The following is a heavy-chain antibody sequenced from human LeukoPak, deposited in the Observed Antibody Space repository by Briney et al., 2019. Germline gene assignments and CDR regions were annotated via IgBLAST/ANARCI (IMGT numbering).Heavy chain of an antibody. V-gene: IGHV3-30*02. CDR3: EKDHCTNGVCYNDY. CDR1: GFTFSSYG. CDR2: IRYDGSNK. Sequence: GGSLRLSCAASGFTFSSYGMHWVRQAPGKGLEWVAFIRYDGSNKYYADSVKGRFTISRDNSKNTLYLQMNSLRAEDTAVYYCEKDHCTNGVCYNDYWGQGTLVTVSS. D-gene: IGHD2-8*01. J-gene: IGHJ4*02.